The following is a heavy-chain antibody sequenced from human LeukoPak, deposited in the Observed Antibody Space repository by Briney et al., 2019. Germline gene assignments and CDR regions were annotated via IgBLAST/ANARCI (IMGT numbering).Heavy chain of an antibody. Sequence: ASVKVSCKASGYTFTGYYMHWVRQAPGQGLEWMGWINPNSGGTNYAQKFQGRVTMTRDTSISTAYMELSRLRSDDTAVYYCARERPPGGRTDFDYWGQGTLVTVSS. D-gene: IGHD3-16*01. CDR3: ARERPPGGRTDFDY. J-gene: IGHJ4*02. CDR1: GYTFTGYY. V-gene: IGHV1-2*02. CDR2: INPNSGGT.